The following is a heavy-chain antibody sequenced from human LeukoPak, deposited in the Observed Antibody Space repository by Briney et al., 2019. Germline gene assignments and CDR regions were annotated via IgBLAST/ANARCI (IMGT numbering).Heavy chain of an antibody. J-gene: IGHJ4*02. CDR2: ISGSGGST. Sequence: PGGSLRLSCAASGFTVSSNYMTWVRQAPGKGLEWVSAISGSGGSTYYADSVKGRFTISRDNSKNTLYLQMNSLRAEDTAVYYCAREESSSSGYYFDYWGQGALVTVSS. D-gene: IGHD6-6*01. CDR3: AREESSSSGYYFDY. V-gene: IGHV3-23*01. CDR1: GFTVSSNY.